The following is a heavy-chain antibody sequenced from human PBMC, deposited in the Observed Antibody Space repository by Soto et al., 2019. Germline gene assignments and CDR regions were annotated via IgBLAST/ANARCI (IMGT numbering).Heavy chain of an antibody. CDR3: ATWQGSLNFHS. J-gene: IGHJ4*02. CDR2: IWDDGRRK. Sequence: GGSLRLSCLASGFTFSDYGMHWVRQAPGKGLEWVAAIWDDGRRKDYADSVKDRLFISRDNSKNTLYLQLDSLRPEDTAVYYCATWQGSLNFHSWGQGTLVTVSS. CDR1: GFTFSDYG. V-gene: IGHV3-33*08.